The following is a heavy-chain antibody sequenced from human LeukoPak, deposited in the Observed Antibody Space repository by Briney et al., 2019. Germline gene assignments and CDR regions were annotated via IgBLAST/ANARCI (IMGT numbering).Heavy chain of an antibody. V-gene: IGHV3-15*01. D-gene: IGHD2-8*01. CDR1: GFTFSNAW. CDR3: TTYPMVYAMNY. Sequence: GGSLRLSCGASGFTFSNAWMTWVRQAPGKGLERVGRIKSKTDGGTTDYAAPVKGRFTISRDDSKNTVYLQMNSLKTEDTAVYYCTTYPMVYAMNYWGQGTLATVSS. CDR2: IKSKTDGGTT. J-gene: IGHJ4*02.